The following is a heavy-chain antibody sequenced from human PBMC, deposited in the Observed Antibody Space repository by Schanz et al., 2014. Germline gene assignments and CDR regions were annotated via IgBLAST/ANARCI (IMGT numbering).Heavy chain of an antibody. CDR1: GFNVSKSY. Sequence: EVQVVESGGGLVQPGGSLRLSCVASGFNVSKSYVSWVRQAPGKGLEWVSLIYKSGSAFYADSVKGRLTISRDNSKNTVYLEMNRLRTEDTALYYCVRDSAGTTFGVLDSWGQGTLVTVSS. CDR3: VRDSAGTTFGVLDS. D-gene: IGHD1-1*01. CDR2: IYKSGSA. J-gene: IGHJ4*02. V-gene: IGHV3-66*02.